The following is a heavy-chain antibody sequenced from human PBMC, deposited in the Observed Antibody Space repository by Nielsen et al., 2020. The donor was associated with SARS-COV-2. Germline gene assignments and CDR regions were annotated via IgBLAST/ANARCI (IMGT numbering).Heavy chain of an antibody. D-gene: IGHD6-13*01. J-gene: IGHJ6*02. CDR2: IYPADSDT. CDR1: GYRFTSYW. CDR3: ARLQSSTGGGMDV. V-gene: IGHV5-51*01. Sequence: GESLKISCEASGYRFTSYWIAWVRQTPGKGLEWIGIIYPADSDTKYSPSFQGQVIIPFDKSITTAYLQWNSLQASDSAMYYCARLQSSTGGGMDVWGQGTAVTVSS.